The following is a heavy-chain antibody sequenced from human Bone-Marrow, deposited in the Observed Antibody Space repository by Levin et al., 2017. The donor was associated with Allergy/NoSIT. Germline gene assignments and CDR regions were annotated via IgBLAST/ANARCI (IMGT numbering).Heavy chain of an antibody. J-gene: IGHJ4*02. V-gene: IGHV3-64D*06. CDR2: IASSGSVR. CDR1: GFSFNGYA. Sequence: GGSLRLSCSASGFSFNGYAMHWVRQAPGKGLEYVSFIASSGSVRYYADSVKGRFTISRDNSKNTLYLQMSGLRTDDTAVYYCVKDYGDYHLDYWGPGPLVTVSS. CDR3: VKDYGDYHLDY. D-gene: IGHD4-17*01.